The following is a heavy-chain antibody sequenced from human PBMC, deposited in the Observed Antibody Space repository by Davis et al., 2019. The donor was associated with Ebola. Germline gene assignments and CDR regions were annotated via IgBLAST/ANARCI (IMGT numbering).Heavy chain of an antibody. J-gene: IGHJ6*02. CDR2: INYSGST. CDR3: ARGGGFGGYGMDV. D-gene: IGHD3-10*01. V-gene: IGHV4-34*01. Sequence: MPSETLSLTCAVYGWSFSGYYWTWIRQPPWKGLEWIGEINYSGSTNYNPSLKSRVTISVDTSKNQFSLKLSSVTAADTAVYYCARGGGFGGYGMDVWGQGTTVTVSS. CDR1: GWSFSGYY.